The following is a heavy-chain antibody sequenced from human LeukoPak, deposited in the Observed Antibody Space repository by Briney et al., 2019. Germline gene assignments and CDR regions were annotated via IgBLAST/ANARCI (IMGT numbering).Heavy chain of an antibody. CDR3: AKDPEGYTYGYSYYGMDV. CDR1: GFTIDDYA. CDR2: TSGDSGST. V-gene: IGHV3-43*02. Sequence: GGSLRLSCAASGFTIDDYAMHGVRQAPGKGLERVSLTSGDSGSTYYADSVKGRFTISRDNSKNPLYQQMNRLRKDHTALYYCAKDPEGYTYGYSYYGMDVWGQGTTVTVSS. D-gene: IGHD5-18*01. J-gene: IGHJ6*02.